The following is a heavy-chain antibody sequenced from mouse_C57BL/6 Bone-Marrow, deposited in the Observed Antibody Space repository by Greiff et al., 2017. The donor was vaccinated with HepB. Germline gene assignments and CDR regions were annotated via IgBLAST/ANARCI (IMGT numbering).Heavy chain of an antibody. J-gene: IGHJ4*01. CDR3: ASPLYDYYAMDY. D-gene: IGHD2-12*01. CDR2: ISNGGGST. CDR1: GFTFSDYY. V-gene: IGHV5-12*01. Sequence: EVQLVESGGGLVQPGGSLKLSCAASGFTFSDYYMYWVRQTPEKRLEWVAYISNGGGSTYYPDTVKGRFTISRDNAKNTLYLQMSRLKSEDTAMYYWASPLYDYYAMDYWGQGTSVTVSS.